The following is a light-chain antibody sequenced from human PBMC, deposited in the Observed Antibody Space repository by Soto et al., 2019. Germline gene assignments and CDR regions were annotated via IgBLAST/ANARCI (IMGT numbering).Light chain of an antibody. CDR1: QSVTKNH. CDR3: QQYGSSAPIT. CDR2: GAS. Sequence: EIVLTQSPGTLSLSPGERATLSCRASQSVTKNHLNWYQQTPGQAPRRLIHGASIRATGIPDRFSGSGSETDLTLTISRLEPEDFALYYCQQYGSSAPITFGQGTRLEIK. V-gene: IGKV3-20*01. J-gene: IGKJ5*01.